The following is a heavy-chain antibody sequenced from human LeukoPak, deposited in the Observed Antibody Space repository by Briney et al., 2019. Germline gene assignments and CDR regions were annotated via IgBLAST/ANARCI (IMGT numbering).Heavy chain of an antibody. V-gene: IGHV3-23*01. D-gene: IGHD3-22*01. CDR2: ISGSGGST. CDR3: AKQVAPYYYDSSGYYYDY. J-gene: IGHJ4*02. Sequence: PGGSLRLSCAASGFTFSSYAMSWVRQAPGKGLEWVSAISGSGGSTYYADSAKGRFTISRDNSKNTLYLQMNSLRAEDTAVYYCAKQVAPYYYDSSGYYYDYWGQGTLVTVSS. CDR1: GFTFSSYA.